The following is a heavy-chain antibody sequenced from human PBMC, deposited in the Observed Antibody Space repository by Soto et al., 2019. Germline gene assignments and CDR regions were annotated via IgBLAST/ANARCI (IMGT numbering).Heavy chain of an antibody. CDR3: ARGWFGPDV. V-gene: IGHV3-74*01. D-gene: IGHD3-10*01. CDR2: IDNAGTDS. Sequence: EVQLVESGGGLVQPGGSLRLSCAASGFTLSGRSMHWVRQAPGKGLVWVSGIDNAGTDSTYADSVKGRFTSSRDNAKNMLYLQMKSLRVEDTAGYYCARGWFGPDVWGKGNTVTVSS. CDR1: GFTLSGRS. J-gene: IGHJ6*04.